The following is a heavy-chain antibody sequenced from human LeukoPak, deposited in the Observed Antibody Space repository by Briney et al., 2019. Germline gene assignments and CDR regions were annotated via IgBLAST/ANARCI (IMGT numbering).Heavy chain of an antibody. CDR2: IYHSGST. J-gene: IGHJ3*02. CDR3: ARQDSGYDPFDI. CDR1: GYSISSGYY. Sequence: SETLSLTCAVSGYSISSGYYWGGIRQPPGKGLEWIGSIYHSGSTFYNPSLKSRVTISVDTSKNQFSVKLSSVTAADTAVYYCARQDSGYDPFDIWGQGTMVTVSS. D-gene: IGHD5-12*01. V-gene: IGHV4-38-2*01.